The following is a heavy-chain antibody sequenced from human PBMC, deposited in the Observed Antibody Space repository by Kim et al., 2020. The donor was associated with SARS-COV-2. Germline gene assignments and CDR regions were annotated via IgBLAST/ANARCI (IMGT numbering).Heavy chain of an antibody. J-gene: IGHJ4*02. Sequence: SGPTLVNPTQTLTLTCTFSGFSLTTRGMAVSWIRQPPGKALQWVAHIDWDGDKFYSPSLKTRLSISKDISKNQVTLTMNDMDSLDTATYYCARTHGSYTRDGEDIFAVDFWGQGTLVTVSS. CDR3: ARTHGSYTRDGEDIFAVDF. V-gene: IGHV2-70*04. D-gene: IGHD2-15*01. CDR2: IDWDGDK. CDR1: GFSLTTRGMA.